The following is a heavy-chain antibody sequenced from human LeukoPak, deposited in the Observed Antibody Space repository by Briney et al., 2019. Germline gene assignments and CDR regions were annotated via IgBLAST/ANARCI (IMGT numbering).Heavy chain of an antibody. Sequence: SETLSLTCTVSGDSINGYYWSWIRQPPGKGLEWIGFIYSGGSTNYNPSLKSRVTISVDTSKNQFSLKLTSVTAADTAVYYCARSPRRVTATIYFDYWGQGTLVTASS. CDR1: GDSINGYY. CDR3: ARSPRRVTATIYFDY. CDR2: IYSGGST. V-gene: IGHV4-59*08. J-gene: IGHJ4*02. D-gene: IGHD2-21*02.